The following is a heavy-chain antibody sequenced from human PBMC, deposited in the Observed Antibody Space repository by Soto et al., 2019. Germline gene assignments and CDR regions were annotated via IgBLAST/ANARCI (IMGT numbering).Heavy chain of an antibody. V-gene: IGHV3-23*01. D-gene: IGHD4-17*01. Sequence: GESLKISCAASGFTVSSYAMSWVRQAPGKGLEWVSAISGSGGSTYYADSVKGRFTISRDNSKNTLYLQMNSLRAEDTAVYYCARHGDYAAYYYYGMDVWGQGTTVTVSS. CDR2: ISGSGGST. CDR1: GFTVSSYA. CDR3: ARHGDYAAYYYYGMDV. J-gene: IGHJ6*02.